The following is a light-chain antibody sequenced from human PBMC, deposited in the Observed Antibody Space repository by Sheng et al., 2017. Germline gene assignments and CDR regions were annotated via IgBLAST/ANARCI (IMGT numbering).Light chain of an antibody. J-gene: IGLJ1*01. CDR3: SSYAGGNKGV. Sequence: QSALTQPPSASGSPGQSVTISCTGTSSDVGGYNYVSWYRQYPGKAPKLIVFDVSKRPSGVPDRFSGSKSGNTASLTISGLQAEDEADYYCSSYAGGNKGVFGSGTKVTVL. CDR2: DVS. V-gene: IGLV2-8*01. CDR1: SSDVGGYNY.